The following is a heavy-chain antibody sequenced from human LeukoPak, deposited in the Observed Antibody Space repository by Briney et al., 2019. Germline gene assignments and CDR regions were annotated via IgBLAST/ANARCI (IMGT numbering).Heavy chain of an antibody. CDR3: ARAGDIAMAYPAYFDY. J-gene: IGHJ4*02. CDR2: IYRSGTT. D-gene: IGHD5-18*01. CDR1: GYSIRTSHY. Sequence: SETLSLTCTVSGYSIRTSHYWGWIRQSPGKGLEWIGNIYRSGTTYYNPSLKSRVTISMDTSKNQFSLKLSSVTAADTAVYYCARAGDIAMAYPAYFDYWGQGTPVTVSS. V-gene: IGHV4-38-2*02.